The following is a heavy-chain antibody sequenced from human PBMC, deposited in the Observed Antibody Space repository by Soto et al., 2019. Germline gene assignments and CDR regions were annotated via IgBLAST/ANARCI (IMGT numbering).Heavy chain of an antibody. V-gene: IGHV1-18*01. CDR3: SRENRDDPSSHYFDY. J-gene: IGHJ4*02. CDR2: FNPFYRNT. D-gene: IGHD2-2*01. CDR1: GYTFTSYD. Sequence: GASVKVSCKASGYTFTSYDLSWVRQAPGQGLDGVGRFNPFYRNTNYAQTLQGRVTLTTDTPTTTVYIVLRSLRSDDTAVYYCSRENRDDPSSHYFDYWGQGALVTVSS.